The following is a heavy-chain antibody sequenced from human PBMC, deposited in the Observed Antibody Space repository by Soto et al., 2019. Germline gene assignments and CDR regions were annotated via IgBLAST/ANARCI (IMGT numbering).Heavy chain of an antibody. CDR2: ISGAGRST. D-gene: IGHD3-22*01. Sequence: EVQLLESGGGVVQPGGSLRLSCAVSGFTFSSYSMNWIRQAPGRGLEWVSTISGAGRSTFYADSVKGRFTISRDNSRNTLFLQMTSLRAEDTARYYCARHPEDYLPYYDRPSDVWGQGTMVTVSS. V-gene: IGHV3-23*01. CDR1: GFTFSSYS. CDR3: ARHPEDYLPYYDRPSDV. J-gene: IGHJ3*01.